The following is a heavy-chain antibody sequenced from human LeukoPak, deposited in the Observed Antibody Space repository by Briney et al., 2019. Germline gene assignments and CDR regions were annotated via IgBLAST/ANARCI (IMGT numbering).Heavy chain of an antibody. CDR1: GYSFTNYW. Sequence: GESLKISCKGSGYSFTNYWIGWVRQMPGKGLEWMGIIYPTDSDTRYSPSFQGQVTISADKSITTAYLQWSSLKASDTAMYYFARQGPYGHYDYWGQGTLVTVSS. CDR2: IYPTDSDT. V-gene: IGHV5-51*01. J-gene: IGHJ4*02. CDR3: ARQGPYGHYDY. D-gene: IGHD4-17*01.